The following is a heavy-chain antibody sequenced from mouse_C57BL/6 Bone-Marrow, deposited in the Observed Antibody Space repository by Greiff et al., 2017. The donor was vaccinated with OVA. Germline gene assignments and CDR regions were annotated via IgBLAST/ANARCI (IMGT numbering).Heavy chain of an antibody. J-gene: IGHJ2*01. CDR3: ARGLPPFDY. Sequence: ESGPGLVKPSQSLSLTCSVTGYSITSGYYWNWIRQFPGNKLEWMGYISYDGSNNYNPSLKNRISITRDTSKNQFFLKLNSVTTEDTATYYCARGLPPFDYWGQGTTLTVSS. D-gene: IGHD2-1*01. V-gene: IGHV3-6*01. CDR1: GYSITSGYY. CDR2: ISYDGSN.